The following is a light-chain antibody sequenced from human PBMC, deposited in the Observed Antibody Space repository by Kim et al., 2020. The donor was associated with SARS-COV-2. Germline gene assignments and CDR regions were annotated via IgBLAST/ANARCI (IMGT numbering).Light chain of an antibody. V-gene: IGKV3-15*01. CDR2: CAS. Sequence: VSPGESATRACRASQSVSSNLDWYQQKPAQAPRLLIYCASTRATGIPARFSGSGSGTEFTLTISSLQSEDFAVYYCQQYNNWPLTFGQGTKVEIK. CDR1: QSVSSN. J-gene: IGKJ1*01. CDR3: QQYNNWPLT.